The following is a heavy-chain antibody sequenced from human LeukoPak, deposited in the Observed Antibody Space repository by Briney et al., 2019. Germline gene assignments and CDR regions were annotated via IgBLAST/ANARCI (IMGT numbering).Heavy chain of an antibody. J-gene: IGHJ4*02. V-gene: IGHV3-48*04. Sequence: PGGSLRLSCAASGFTFSSYAMSWVRQAPGKGLEWVSYISSSGSTIYYADSVKGRFTISRDNAKNSLYLQMNSLRAEDTAVYYCARVRSGSNIDYWGQGTLVTVSS. CDR1: GFTFSSYA. D-gene: IGHD1-26*01. CDR3: ARVRSGSNIDY. CDR2: ISSSGSTI.